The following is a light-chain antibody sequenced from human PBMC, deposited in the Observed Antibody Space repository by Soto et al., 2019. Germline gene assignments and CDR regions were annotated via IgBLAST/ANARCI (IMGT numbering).Light chain of an antibody. J-gene: IGKJ1*01. CDR3: QQYGSSGT. CDR1: QSVSSN. V-gene: IGKV3-15*01. Sequence: EIVMTQSPATLSVSPGERATLSCGASQSVSSNLAWYQQKPGQAPRLLIYGASTRATGIPARFSGSGSGTEFTLTISSLQSEDFAVYYCQQYGSSGTFGQGTKADIK. CDR2: GAS.